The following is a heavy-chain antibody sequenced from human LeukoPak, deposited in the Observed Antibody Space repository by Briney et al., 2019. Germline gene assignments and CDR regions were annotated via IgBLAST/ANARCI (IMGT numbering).Heavy chain of an antibody. D-gene: IGHD3-22*01. CDR2: FNPNSGGT. V-gene: IGHV1-2*06. Sequence: ASVKVSCKASGYTLTDYYMHWVRQAPGQGLEWMGRFNPNSGGTNYAQKFQGRVTMTRDTSISTVYMKLSRLRSDDTAVYYCARVGYYESSGYYEYWGQGTLVTVSS. CDR1: GYTLTDYY. CDR3: ARVGYYESSGYYEY. J-gene: IGHJ4*02.